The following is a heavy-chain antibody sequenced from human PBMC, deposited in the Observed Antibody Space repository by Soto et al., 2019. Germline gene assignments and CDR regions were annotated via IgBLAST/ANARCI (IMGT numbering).Heavy chain of an antibody. CDR2: IIPIFGTA. V-gene: IGHV1-69*13. D-gene: IGHD6-13*01. J-gene: IGHJ6*02. Sequence: ASVKVSCKASGGTFSSYAISWVRQAPGQGLEWMGGIIPIFGTANYAQKFQGRVTITADESTSTAYMELSSLRSEDTAVYDGARDRIARNYYDYGMDAWGQGTPVTV. CDR3: ARDRIARNYYDYGMDA. CDR1: GGTFSSYA.